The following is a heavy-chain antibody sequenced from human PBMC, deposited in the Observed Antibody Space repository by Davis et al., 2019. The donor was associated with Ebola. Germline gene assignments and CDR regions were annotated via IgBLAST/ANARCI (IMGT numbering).Heavy chain of an antibody. D-gene: IGHD4-23*01. J-gene: IGHJ4*02. CDR2: IYPGDSDT. CDR3: ARTSGNEVDS. V-gene: IGHV5-51*03. Sequence: PGKSLKISCEGSGYSFTTYWIGWVRQMSGKGLEWMGIIYPGDSDTRYSPSFQGQVTISADKSISTAYLQWTSLKVSDTAMYYCARTSGNEVDSWGQGTLVTVSS. CDR1: GYSFTTYW.